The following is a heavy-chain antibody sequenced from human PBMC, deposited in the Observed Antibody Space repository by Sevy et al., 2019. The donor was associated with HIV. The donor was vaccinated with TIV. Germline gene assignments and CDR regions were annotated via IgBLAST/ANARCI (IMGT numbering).Heavy chain of an antibody. CDR1: GDSIGNQY. CDR2: FYYSGRT. CDR3: ASCSPEYYYGMDV. V-gene: IGHV4-59*11. Sequence: SETLSLTCTVSGDSIGNQYWSWIRQPPGKGLEWIGYFYYSGRTNYNPSLKSRVTISVDTSKNQFSLKLSSVTAADTAVYYFASCSPEYYYGMDVWGQGTTVTVSS. D-gene: IGHD2-15*01. J-gene: IGHJ6*02.